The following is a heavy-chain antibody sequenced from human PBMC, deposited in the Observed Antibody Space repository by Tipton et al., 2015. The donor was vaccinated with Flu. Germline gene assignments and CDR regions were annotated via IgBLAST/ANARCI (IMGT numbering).Heavy chain of an antibody. Sequence: PGLVKPSETLSLTCTVSGGSISSSSYYWGWIRQPPGKGLEWIGSIYYSGSTYYNPSLKSRVTISVDSSKNEFSLTLASLTAADTAVYYCARDLWNDRRAYYYYGVDVWGQGTTVTVSS. J-gene: IGHJ6*02. CDR3: ARDLWNDRRAYYYYGVDV. V-gene: IGHV4-39*07. D-gene: IGHD1-1*01. CDR2: IYYSGST. CDR1: GGSISSSSYY.